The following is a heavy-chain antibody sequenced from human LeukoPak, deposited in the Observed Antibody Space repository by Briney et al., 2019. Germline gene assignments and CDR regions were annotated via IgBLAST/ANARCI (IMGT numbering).Heavy chain of an antibody. Sequence: SEILSLTCTVSGGSISSSSYYWGWIRQPPGKGLEWIGSIYYSGSTYYNPSLKSRVTISVDTSKNQFSLKLSSVTAADTAVYYCARFDGRLVFDYWGQGTLVTVSS. CDR1: GGSISSSSYY. D-gene: IGHD2-2*01. J-gene: IGHJ4*02. CDR3: ARFDGRLVFDY. CDR2: IYYSGST. V-gene: IGHV4-39*07.